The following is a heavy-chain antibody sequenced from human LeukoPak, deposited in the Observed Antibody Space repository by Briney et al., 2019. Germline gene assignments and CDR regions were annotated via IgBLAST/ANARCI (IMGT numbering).Heavy chain of an antibody. Sequence: GGSLRLSCAASGFTFSSYGMSWVRQAPGKGLEWVSAISGSGGSTYYADSVKGRFTISRDNSKNTLYLQMNSLGAEDTAVYYCAKGSGIAVAGKFDYWGQGTLVTVSS. CDR2: ISGSGGST. CDR1: GFTFSSYG. J-gene: IGHJ4*02. V-gene: IGHV3-23*01. CDR3: AKGSGIAVAGKFDY. D-gene: IGHD6-19*01.